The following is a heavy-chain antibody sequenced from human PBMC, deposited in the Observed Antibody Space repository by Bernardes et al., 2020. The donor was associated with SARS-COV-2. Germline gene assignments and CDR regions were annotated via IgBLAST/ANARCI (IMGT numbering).Heavy chain of an antibody. CDR1: GYTFTGYY. V-gene: IGHV1-2*02. CDR3: ARSARVVPAINDY. CDR2: INPNSGGT. J-gene: IGHJ4*02. D-gene: IGHD2-2*01. Sequence: ASVKVSCKASGYTFTGYYMHWVRQAPGQGLEWMGWINPNSGGTNYAQKFQGRVTMTRDTSISTAYMELSRLRSDDTAVYYCARSARVVPAINDYWGQGTLVTVSS.